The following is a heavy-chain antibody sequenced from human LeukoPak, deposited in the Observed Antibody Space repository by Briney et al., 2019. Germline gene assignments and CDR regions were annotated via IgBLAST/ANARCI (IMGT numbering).Heavy chain of an antibody. V-gene: IGHV3-23*01. CDR2: ISGSGGST. J-gene: IGHJ4*02. CDR3: AKDGDSGPNFDY. CDR1: GFTFSSYA. D-gene: IGHD5-12*01. Sequence: GGSLRLSCAASGFTFSSYAMSWVRQAPGKGLEWVSAISGSGGSTYYADSVKGRFTISRDNSKNTLYLQMNSLRAEDTVVYYCAKDGDSGPNFDYWGQGTLVTVSS.